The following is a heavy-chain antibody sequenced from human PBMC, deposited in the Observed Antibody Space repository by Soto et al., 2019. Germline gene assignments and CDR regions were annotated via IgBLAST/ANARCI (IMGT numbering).Heavy chain of an antibody. Sequence: ASVKVSCKASGYTFTSYGISWVRQAPGQGIERMGWISAYNGNTNYAQKLQGRVTMTTDTSTSTAYMELRSLRSDDTAVYYCASGNYYDSSGLDAFDIWGQGTMVTVSS. J-gene: IGHJ3*02. D-gene: IGHD3-22*01. CDR1: GYTFTSYG. V-gene: IGHV1-18*01. CDR3: ASGNYYDSSGLDAFDI. CDR2: ISAYNGNT.